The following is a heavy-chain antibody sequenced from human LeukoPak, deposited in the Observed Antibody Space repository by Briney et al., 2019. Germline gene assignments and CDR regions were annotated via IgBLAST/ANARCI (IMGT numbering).Heavy chain of an antibody. V-gene: IGHV3-23*01. CDR1: GFTFSSYA. Sequence: GGSLRLSCAASGFTFSSYAMSWVRQAPGKGLEWVSAISGSGGSTYYADSVKGRFTISRDNSKNTLYLQMNSLRAEDTAVYYCAPDGGVRGDLNYWGQGTLVTVSS. CDR3: APDGGVRGDLNY. CDR2: ISGSGGST. D-gene: IGHD3-10*01. J-gene: IGHJ4*02.